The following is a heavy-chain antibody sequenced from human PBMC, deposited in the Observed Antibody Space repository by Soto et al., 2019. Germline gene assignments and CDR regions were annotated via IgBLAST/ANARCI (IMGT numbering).Heavy chain of an antibody. V-gene: IGHV1-2*04. CDR1: GYTFTGYY. Sequence: ASVKVPCKASGYTFTGYYMHWVRQAPGQGLEWMGWINPNSGGTNYAQKFQGWVTMTRDTSISTAYMELSRLRSDDTAVYYCARDGRYYGSGHRYYYYYGMDLWGQGATVTVSS. CDR2: INPNSGGT. J-gene: IGHJ6*02. CDR3: ARDGRYYGSGHRYYYYYGMDL. D-gene: IGHD3-10*01.